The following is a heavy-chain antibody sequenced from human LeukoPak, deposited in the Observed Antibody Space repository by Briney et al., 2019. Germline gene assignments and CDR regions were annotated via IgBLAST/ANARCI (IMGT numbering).Heavy chain of an antibody. Sequence: SVKVSCKASGGTFSSYAISWVRQAPGQGLEWMGRIIPILGIANYAQKFQGRVTITADKSTSTAYMELSSLRSEDTAVYYCARDSPYDSSGYGLGLYFDYWGQGTLVTVSS. J-gene: IGHJ4*02. CDR3: ARDSPYDSSGYGLGLYFDY. CDR1: GGTFSSYA. V-gene: IGHV1-69*04. CDR2: IIPILGIA. D-gene: IGHD3-22*01.